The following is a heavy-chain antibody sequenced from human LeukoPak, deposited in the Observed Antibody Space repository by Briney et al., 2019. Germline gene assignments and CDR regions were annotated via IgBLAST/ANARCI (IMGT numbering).Heavy chain of an antibody. J-gene: IGHJ5*02. D-gene: IGHD3-10*01. CDR1: GYTFTIYD. V-gene: IGHV1-8*01. Sequence: GASVNVSCTASGYTFTIYDINWVRQATGQGLEWMGWMNPNSGNTGYAQKFQGRVTMTRNTSISTAYMELSSLRSEDTAVYYCAREVESRPWFGESHNWFDPWGQGTLVTVSS. CDR3: AREVESRPWFGESHNWFDP. CDR2: MNPNSGNT.